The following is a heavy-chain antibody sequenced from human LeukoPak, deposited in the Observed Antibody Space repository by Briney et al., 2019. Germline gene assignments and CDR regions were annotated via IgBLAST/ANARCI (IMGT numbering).Heavy chain of an antibody. CDR1: GFTLSSYA. CDR2: ISGSGGST. Sequence: TGGSLRLSCAASGFTLSSYAMSWVRQAPGKGLEWVSAISGSGGSTYYADSVKGRFTISRDNSKNTLYLQMNSLRAEDTAVYYCAKESDYYYDSSGFRDPGYFDYWGQGTLVTVSS. J-gene: IGHJ4*02. D-gene: IGHD3-22*01. V-gene: IGHV3-23*01. CDR3: AKESDYYYDSSGFRDPGYFDY.